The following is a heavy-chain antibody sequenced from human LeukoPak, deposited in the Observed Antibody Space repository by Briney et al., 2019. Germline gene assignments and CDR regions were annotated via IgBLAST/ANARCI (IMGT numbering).Heavy chain of an antibody. V-gene: IGHV1-46*01. D-gene: IGHD3-22*01. CDR2: INPSGGST. Sequence: ASVKVSCKASGYTFTSYYIHWVRQAPGQGLEWMGLINPSGGSTNYAQKFQGRVTMTRDTSTSTVYMELSSLRSEDTAVYYCARDENYYDNSGYYLGFDYWGQGTLVTVSS. CDR1: GYTFTSYY. J-gene: IGHJ4*02. CDR3: ARDENYYDNSGYYLGFDY.